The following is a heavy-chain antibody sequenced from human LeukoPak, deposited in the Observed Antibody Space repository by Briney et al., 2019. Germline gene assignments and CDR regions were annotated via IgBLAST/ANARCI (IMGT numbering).Heavy chain of an antibody. Sequence: SETLSLTCTVSGDSISSYYWSWIRQPPGKGLEWIGYIYYSGSTNYNPSLKSRVTISVDTSKNQFSLKLSSVTAADTAVYYCARARDYGDYDSGDGMDVWGQGTTVTVSS. D-gene: IGHD4-17*01. CDR1: GDSISSYY. CDR3: ARARDYGDYDSGDGMDV. V-gene: IGHV4-59*01. J-gene: IGHJ6*02. CDR2: IYYSGST.